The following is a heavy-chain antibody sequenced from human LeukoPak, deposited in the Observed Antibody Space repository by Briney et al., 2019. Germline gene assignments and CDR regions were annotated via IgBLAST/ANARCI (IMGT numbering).Heavy chain of an antibody. CDR1: GFTFGDYA. D-gene: IGHD3-22*01. V-gene: IGHV3-49*04. CDR3: TRQGDDSSGYYPPEFDP. Sequence: PGGSLRLSCTAPGFTFGDYAMSWVRQAPGKGLEWVGFIRSKAYGGTTEYAASVKGRFTISRDDSKSIAYLQMNSLKTEDTAVYYCTRQGDDSSGYYPPEFDPWGQGTLVTVSS. J-gene: IGHJ5*02. CDR2: IRSKAYGGTT.